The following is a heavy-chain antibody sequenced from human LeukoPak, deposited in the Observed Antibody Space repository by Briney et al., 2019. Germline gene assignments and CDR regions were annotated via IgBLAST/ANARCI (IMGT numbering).Heavy chain of an antibody. V-gene: IGHV3-23*01. Sequence: PGGSLRLSCAASGFTFSSYAMSWVRQAPGKGLEWVSAISGSGGSTYYADSVKGRFTISRDNSKNTLYLQMNSLRAEDTAVYYCAKSKLTGTTRYNWFDPWGQGTLVTVSS. D-gene: IGHD1-7*01. CDR3: AKSKLTGTTRYNWFDP. CDR2: ISGSGGST. CDR1: GFTFSSYA. J-gene: IGHJ5*02.